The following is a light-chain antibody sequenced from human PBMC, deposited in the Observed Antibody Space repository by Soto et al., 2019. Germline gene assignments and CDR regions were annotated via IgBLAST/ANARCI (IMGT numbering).Light chain of an antibody. Sequence: EIVMTQSPATLSVSPGEGATLSCRASESVSSKLAWYQQKPGQAPRLLIYGSSTRATGIPDRFRGSGSGTEYTLTISSLQSEDFAVYYCQQYNSWPPTTFGQGTRLEI. J-gene: IGKJ5*01. CDR2: GSS. V-gene: IGKV3-15*01. CDR1: ESVSSK. CDR3: QQYNSWPPTT.